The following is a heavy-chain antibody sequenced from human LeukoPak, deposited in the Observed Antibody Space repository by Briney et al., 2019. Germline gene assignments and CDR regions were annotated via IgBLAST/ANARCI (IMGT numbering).Heavy chain of an antibody. D-gene: IGHD5-24*01. Sequence: AAVKVSCKSSGGSFSSYAISWVRQAPGQGLEWMGGIIPIFGTANYAQKFQGRVTITADESTSTAYMELSSLRSEDTAVYFCGRSRDVEMTTIPRGQTIEYWGQGTLVTVSS. CDR3: GRSRDVEMTTIPRGQTIEY. J-gene: IGHJ4*02. V-gene: IGHV1-69*13. CDR2: IIPIFGTA. CDR1: GGSFSSYA.